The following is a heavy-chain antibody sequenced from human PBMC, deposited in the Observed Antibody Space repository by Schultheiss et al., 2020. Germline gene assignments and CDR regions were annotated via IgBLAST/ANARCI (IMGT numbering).Heavy chain of an antibody. CDR3: ARGLDRYGATDY. CDR2: IYTSGST. CDR1: GGSISSSSYY. Sequence: SQTLSLTCTVSGGSISSSSYYWGWIRQPPGKGLEWIGSIYTSGSTNYNPSLKSRVTMSVDTSKNQFSLKLIAVTAADTAMYFCARGLDRYGATDYWGQGTQVTVSS. V-gene: IGHV4-39*07. D-gene: IGHD4/OR15-4a*01. J-gene: IGHJ4*02.